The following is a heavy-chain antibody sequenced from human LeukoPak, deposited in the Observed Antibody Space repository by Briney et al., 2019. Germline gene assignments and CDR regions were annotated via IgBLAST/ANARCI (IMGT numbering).Heavy chain of an antibody. J-gene: IGHJ6*03. D-gene: IGHD3-10*01. Sequence: GASVKVSCKASGGTFSSYAISWVRQAPGQGLEWMGGIIPIFGTANYAQKFQGRVTITADKSTSTAYMELSSLRSEDTAVYYCAREGQAGVLTYYYYYMDVWGKGTTVTVSS. V-gene: IGHV1-69*06. CDR1: GGTFSSYA. CDR2: IIPIFGTA. CDR3: AREGQAGVLTYYYYYMDV.